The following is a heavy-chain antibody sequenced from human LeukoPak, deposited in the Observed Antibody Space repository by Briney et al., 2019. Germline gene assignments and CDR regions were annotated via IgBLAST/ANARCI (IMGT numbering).Heavy chain of an antibody. D-gene: IGHD3-3*01. CDR3: ARLSADTYYDFWSGYPRENWFDP. CDR2: IYYSGST. J-gene: IGHJ5*02. V-gene: IGHV4-59*12. CDR1: GGSMSPYH. Sequence: SETLSLTCTVSGGSMSPYHWGWIRQPPGKGLEWTGYIYYSGSTNYNPSLKSRVTISVDTSKNQFSLKLSSVTAADTAVYYCARLSADTYYDFWSGYPRENWFDPWGQGTLVTVSS.